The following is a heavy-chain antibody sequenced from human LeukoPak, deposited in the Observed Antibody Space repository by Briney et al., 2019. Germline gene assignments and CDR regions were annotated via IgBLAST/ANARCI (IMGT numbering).Heavy chain of an antibody. Sequence: GGSLRLSCAVSGFTFGTYAMSWVRHATGKGLEWVSVISGCCSSTYYADSVQDRFTISRDNSKNTLYPQMNSLRAADTAAYYFAKRGYDSGGYYGYFDYWGQGILVTVSS. D-gene: IGHD3-22*01. CDR1: GFTFGTYA. J-gene: IGHJ4*02. CDR2: ISGCCSST. V-gene: IGHV3-23*01. CDR3: AKRGYDSGGYYGYFDY.